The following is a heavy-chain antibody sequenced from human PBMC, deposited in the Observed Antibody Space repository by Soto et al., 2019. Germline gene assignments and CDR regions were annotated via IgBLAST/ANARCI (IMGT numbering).Heavy chain of an antibody. Sequence: QVQLVQSGAEVKKPGSSVKVSCKASGGTFSSYAISWVRQAPGQGLEWLGGIIPIFGTANYAQKFQGRVTITADKSTSTAYMELSSLRSEDTAVYYCARGIAAARYYYYGMDVWGQGTTVTVSS. CDR3: ARGIAAARYYYYGMDV. V-gene: IGHV1-69*06. J-gene: IGHJ6*02. CDR1: GGTFSSYA. D-gene: IGHD6-13*01. CDR2: IIPIFGTA.